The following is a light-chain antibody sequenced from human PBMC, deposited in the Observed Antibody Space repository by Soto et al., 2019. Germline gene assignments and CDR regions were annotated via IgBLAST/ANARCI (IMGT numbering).Light chain of an antibody. V-gene: IGKV1-27*01. CDR3: QKYNSAPPLT. J-gene: IGKJ4*01. CDR2: AAS. Sequence: DIQMTQSPSTLSASVGDRVTITCRASQSISGWLAWYQQKPGKAPKLLIYAASTLQSGVPSRFSGSGSGTDFTLTISSLQPEDVATYYCQKYNSAPPLTFGGGTKVEIK. CDR1: QSISGW.